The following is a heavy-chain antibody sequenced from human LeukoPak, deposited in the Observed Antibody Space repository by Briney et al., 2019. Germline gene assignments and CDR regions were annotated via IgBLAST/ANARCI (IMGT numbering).Heavy chain of an antibody. V-gene: IGHV6-1*01. CDR1: GDSVSSNSAA. Sequence: SQTLSLTCAISGDSVSSNSAAWNWIRQSPSRGLEWLGRTYYRSKRYNDYAVSVKSRITINPDTSKNQFSLQLNSVTPEDTAVXXXXXEVAVAGHLMDVWGKGTTVTVSS. CDR2: TYYRSKRYN. D-gene: IGHD6-19*01. J-gene: IGHJ6*04. CDR3: XXEVAVAGHLMDV.